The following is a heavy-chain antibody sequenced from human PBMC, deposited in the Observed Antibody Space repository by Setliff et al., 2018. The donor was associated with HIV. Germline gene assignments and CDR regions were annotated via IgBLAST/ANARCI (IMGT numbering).Heavy chain of an antibody. J-gene: IGHJ6*02. CDR3: ARGSLATIKYYYYGMDV. CDR2: FDPEDNKI. D-gene: IGHD5-12*01. CDR1: GYTVTELS. V-gene: IGHV1-24*01. Sequence: GASVKVSCKVSGYTVTELSINWVRQAPGKGPEWMGGFDPEDNKIVYAQKFQGRVTITRNTSISTAYMELSSLRSEDTAVYYCARGSLATIKYYYYGMDVWGQGTTVTVSS.